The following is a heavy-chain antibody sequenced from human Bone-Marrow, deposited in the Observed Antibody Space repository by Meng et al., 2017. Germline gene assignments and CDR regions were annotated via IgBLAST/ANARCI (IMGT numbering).Heavy chain of an antibody. J-gene: IGHJ5*02. CDR2: IYYSGST. Sequence: VQAQGAGPGLVRPSGTLSLTCTVSGGSVSSGSYYWSWIRQPPGKGLEWIGYIYYSGSTNYNPSLKSRVTISVDTSKNQFSLKLSSVTAADTAVYYCAREVSPYYYGSGSENWFDPWGQGTLVTVSS. CDR1: GGSVSSGSYY. D-gene: IGHD3-10*01. CDR3: AREVSPYYYGSGSENWFDP. V-gene: IGHV4-61*01.